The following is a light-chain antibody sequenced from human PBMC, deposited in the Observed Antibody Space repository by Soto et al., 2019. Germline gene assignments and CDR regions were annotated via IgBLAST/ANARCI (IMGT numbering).Light chain of an antibody. CDR2: GAS. CDR3: QQYNNWPPKT. Sequence: EIVMSQSPATLSVSTGERATLSCRASQSVSSYLAWYQQKPGQAPRLLIYGASTRATGIPARFSGSGSGTEFTLTISSLQSEDFAVYYCQQYNNWPPKTFGQGTKVDIK. V-gene: IGKV3-15*01. J-gene: IGKJ1*01. CDR1: QSVSSY.